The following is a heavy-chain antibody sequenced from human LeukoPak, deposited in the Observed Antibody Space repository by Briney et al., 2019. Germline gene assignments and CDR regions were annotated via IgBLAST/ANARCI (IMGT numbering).Heavy chain of an antibody. J-gene: IGHJ6*04. CDR1: GFTFSSYG. CDR2: IWYDGSNK. Sequence: PGGSLRLSCAASGFTFSSYGMHWVRQAPGKGLEWVAVIWYDGSNKYYADSVKGRFTISRDNSKKTLYLQMNSLRAGDTAVYYCAREVADIVVVPAAVGAKAGYYYYGMDVWGKGTTVTVS. CDR3: AREVADIVVVPAAVGAKAGYYYYGMDV. V-gene: IGHV3-33*01. D-gene: IGHD2-2*01.